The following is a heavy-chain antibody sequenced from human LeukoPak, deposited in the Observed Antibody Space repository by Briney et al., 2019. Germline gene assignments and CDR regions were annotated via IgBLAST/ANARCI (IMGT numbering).Heavy chain of an antibody. CDR2: IYPGDSDT. D-gene: IGHD1-7*01. V-gene: IGHV5-51*01. CDR3: ARRPQLRSELDY. CDR1: GYSFTTYW. Sequence: GESLKIFCKGSGYSFTTYWISWVRQMPGKGLEWMGIIYPGDSDTRYSPSFQGQVTISADKSTNTAYLQWSSLKASDTAIYYCARRPQLRSELDYWGQGTLVTVSS. J-gene: IGHJ4*02.